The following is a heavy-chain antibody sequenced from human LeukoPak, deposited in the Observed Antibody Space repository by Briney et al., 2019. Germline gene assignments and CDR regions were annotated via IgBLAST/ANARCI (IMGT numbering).Heavy chain of an antibody. D-gene: IGHD1-26*01. Sequence: GGSLRLSCAASGFNVSTNYMTWVRQAPGKGPEWVSIIYSGGRTYYAESVKGRFTISRDNSKNTLSLQMNSLRAEDTAMYYCARDWGEWEPYGLVGYWGQGTLVTVSS. V-gene: IGHV3-66*02. CDR2: IYSGGRT. CDR3: ARDWGEWEPYGLVGY. J-gene: IGHJ4*02. CDR1: GFNVSTNY.